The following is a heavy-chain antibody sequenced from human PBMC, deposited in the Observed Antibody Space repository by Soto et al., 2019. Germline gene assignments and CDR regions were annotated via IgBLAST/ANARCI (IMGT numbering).Heavy chain of an antibody. CDR1: GGSISSSSYY. CDR3: ARPDFWSGYY. CDR2: IYYSGST. J-gene: IGHJ4*02. Sequence: QLQLQESGPGLVKPSETLSLTCTVSGGSISSSSYYWGWIRKPPGKGLEWLGSIYYSGSTYYNPSLKSRVTISVDTSKNQFSLKLSSVTAADTAVYYCARPDFWSGYYWGQGTLVTVSS. D-gene: IGHD3-3*01. V-gene: IGHV4-39*01.